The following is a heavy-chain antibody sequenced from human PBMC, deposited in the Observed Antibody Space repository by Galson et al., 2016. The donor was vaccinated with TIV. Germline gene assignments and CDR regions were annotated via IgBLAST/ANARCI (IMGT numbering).Heavy chain of an antibody. J-gene: IGHJ3*01. CDR1: GFSFRNYV. V-gene: IGHV3-23*01. CDR3: AKVGKSGDYSWDAFDV. D-gene: IGHD1-26*01. CDR2: LSLSGSLT. Sequence: SLRLSCAASGFSFRNYVMSWVRLAPGKGLEWVSSLSLSGSLTYYAESVKGRFTISRDNSKYTLFLQLNSLRVGDTAIYYCAKVGKSGDYSWDAFDVWGQGTVVTVSS.